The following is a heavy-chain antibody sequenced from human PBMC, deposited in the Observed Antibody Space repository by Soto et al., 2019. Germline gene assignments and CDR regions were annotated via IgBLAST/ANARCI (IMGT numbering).Heavy chain of an antibody. CDR2: IYYSGST. Sequence: SETLSLTCTVSGGSISSYYWSWIRQPPGKGLEWIGYIYYSGSTNYNPSLKSRVTISVDTSKNQFSLKLSSVTAADTAVYYCARVGESIAALDYWGQGTLVTVSS. J-gene: IGHJ4*02. CDR1: GGSISSYY. D-gene: IGHD6-6*01. CDR3: ARVGESIAALDY. V-gene: IGHV4-59*01.